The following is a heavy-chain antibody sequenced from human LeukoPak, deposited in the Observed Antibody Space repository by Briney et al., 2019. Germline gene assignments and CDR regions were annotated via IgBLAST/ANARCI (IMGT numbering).Heavy chain of an antibody. CDR1: GHTLSELS. V-gene: IGHV1-24*01. D-gene: IGHD1-26*01. CDR3: VVLWERLGELFFDF. Sequence: ASVKVSCKVSGHTLSELSMHWVRQAPGKGPEWMGGYDPEVDETIYPQKFQRRVTMTEDTSTDTAYMELSSLRSEDTAVYYCVVLWERLGELFFDFWGQGTLVTVSS. J-gene: IGHJ4*02. CDR2: YDPEVDET.